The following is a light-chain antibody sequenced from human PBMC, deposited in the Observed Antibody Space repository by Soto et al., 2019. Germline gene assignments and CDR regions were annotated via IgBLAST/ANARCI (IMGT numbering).Light chain of an antibody. CDR2: KAS. CDR3: QQYNSYST. V-gene: IGKV1-5*03. J-gene: IGKJ1*01. CDR1: QSISSW. Sequence: DIHMTQSPSTLSGSVGDRVTITCRASQSISSWVAWYQQKPGKGPKLLIYKASHLESGVPSRFSGSGSGTEFTLTISSLQPDDFATYYCQQYNSYSTFGQGTKVDIK.